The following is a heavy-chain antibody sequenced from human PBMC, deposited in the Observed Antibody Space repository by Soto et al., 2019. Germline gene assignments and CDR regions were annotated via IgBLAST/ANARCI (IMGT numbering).Heavy chain of an antibody. CDR2: VSHSGNT. Sequence: QVHLEQRGAGLLKPSETLSLTCTVSGGSFTGHFWSWVRQPPGKGLEWIGEVSHSGNTKYYPSLRSRVTLSVDSSKNQISLALTSVTAADTAVYYCARAKFESTGWQQFDIWGQGTLVTVSS. V-gene: IGHV4-34*02. CDR3: ARAKFESTGWQQFDI. CDR1: GGSFTGHF. J-gene: IGHJ4*02. D-gene: IGHD6-13*01.